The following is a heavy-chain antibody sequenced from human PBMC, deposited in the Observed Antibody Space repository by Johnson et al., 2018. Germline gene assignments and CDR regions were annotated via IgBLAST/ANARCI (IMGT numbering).Heavy chain of an antibody. V-gene: IGHV3-33*05. J-gene: IGHJ3*02. Sequence: QWVRQAPGKGLEWVAVISYDGSNKYYADSVKGRFTISRDNSKNTLYLQMNSLRAEDTAVYYCARVITIFGVVNDAFDIWGQGTMVTVSS. D-gene: IGHD3-3*01. CDR3: ARVITIFGVVNDAFDI. CDR2: ISYDGSNK.